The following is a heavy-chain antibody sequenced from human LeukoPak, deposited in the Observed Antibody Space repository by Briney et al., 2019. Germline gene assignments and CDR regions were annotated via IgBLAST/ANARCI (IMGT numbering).Heavy chain of an antibody. CDR2: ISSSSSYI. CDR3: ARDSVSSSFDGGGVEADYYYYYYMDV. J-gene: IGHJ6*03. Sequence: GGSLRLSCAASGFTFSSYRMTWVRQAPGKGLEWVSSISSSSSYIYYADSVKGRFTISRDNAKNSLYLQMNSLRAEDTAVYYCARDSVSSSFDGGGVEADYYYYYYMDVWGKGTTVTVSS. D-gene: IGHD2-2*01. V-gene: IGHV3-21*01. CDR1: GFTFSSYR.